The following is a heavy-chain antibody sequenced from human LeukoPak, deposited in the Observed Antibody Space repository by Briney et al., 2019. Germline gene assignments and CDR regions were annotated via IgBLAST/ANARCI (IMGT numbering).Heavy chain of an antibody. D-gene: IGHD3-9*01. Sequence: SETLSLTCAVYGGSFSGYYWSWIRQPPGKGLEWIGKINHSGSTNYNPSLKSRVTISVDTSKNQFSLKLSSVTAADTAVYYCAREGSPPTRILFYYWGQGTLVTVSS. CDR1: GGSFSGYY. CDR2: INHSGST. CDR3: AREGSPPTRILFYY. V-gene: IGHV4-34*01. J-gene: IGHJ4*02.